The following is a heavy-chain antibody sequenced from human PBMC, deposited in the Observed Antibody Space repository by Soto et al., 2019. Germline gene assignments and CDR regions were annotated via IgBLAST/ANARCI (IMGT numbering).Heavy chain of an antibody. CDR2: MYHSGST. CDR1: GYSISSGYY. Sequence: PSETLSLTCGVSGYSISSGYYWCFIRQPPGKGLEWIGSMYHSGSTDYNPSLKSRITISVDTSKNQFSLELRSATAADTAVYYCVRDYSGSSFDYWGQGTLVTVSS. V-gene: IGHV4-38-2*02. CDR3: VRDYSGSSFDY. D-gene: IGHD1-26*01. J-gene: IGHJ4*02.